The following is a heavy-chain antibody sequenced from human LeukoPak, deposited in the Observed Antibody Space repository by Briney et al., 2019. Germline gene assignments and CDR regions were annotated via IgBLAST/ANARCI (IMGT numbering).Heavy chain of an antibody. CDR3: ASAGNSGY. V-gene: IGHV3-48*01. Sequence: PRGSLRLSSAVSGFTFSSYSMNWVRQAPGRGLEWVSYISYSGSTIYYADSVKGRFTISRDNGKNSLYLQMNSLRAEDTAVYYCASAGNSGYWGQGTLVTVSS. J-gene: IGHJ4*02. D-gene: IGHD5-12*01. CDR2: ISYSGSTI. CDR1: GFTFSSYS.